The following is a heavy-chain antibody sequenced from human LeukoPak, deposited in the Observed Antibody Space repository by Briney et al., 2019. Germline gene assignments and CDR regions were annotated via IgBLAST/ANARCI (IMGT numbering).Heavy chain of an antibody. J-gene: IGHJ5*02. CDR1: GGSFSGYY. Sequence: SETPSLTCAVYGGSFSGYYWSWIRQPPGKGLEWIGEINHSGSTNYNPSLKSRVTISVDTSKNQFSLKLSSVTAADTAVYYCARVSGRWGIYGDYVWFDPWGQGTLVTVSS. D-gene: IGHD4-17*01. CDR2: INHSGST. V-gene: IGHV4-34*01. CDR3: ARVSGRWGIYGDYVWFDP.